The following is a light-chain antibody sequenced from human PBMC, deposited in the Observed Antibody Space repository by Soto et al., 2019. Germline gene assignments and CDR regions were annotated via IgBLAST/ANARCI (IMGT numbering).Light chain of an antibody. Sequence: EIVLTQSPATLSLSPGERATHSCRASQSVSSYLAWYQQKPGQAPRLLIYDASNRATGIPARFSGTGSGTDFTLIISSLEPEDFAVYYCQQRSHWPPITFGQGTRLEIE. J-gene: IGKJ5*01. CDR1: QSVSSY. V-gene: IGKV3-11*01. CDR3: QQRSHWPPIT. CDR2: DAS.